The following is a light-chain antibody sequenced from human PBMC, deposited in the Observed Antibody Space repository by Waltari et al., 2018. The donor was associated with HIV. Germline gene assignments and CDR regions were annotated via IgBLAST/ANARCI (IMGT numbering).Light chain of an antibody. CDR1: NSDVGSYNL. Sequence: QSALTQPRSVSGSPGQSVTISWTGTNSDVGSYNLVSWYQHHPGKVPKIMIYQVNNRPSGVPDRFSGSKSGNTASLTVSGLQPEDEADYYCCLYTGDYVIFGGGTKLTVL. CDR2: QVN. J-gene: IGLJ2*01. CDR3: CLYTGDYVI. V-gene: IGLV2-11*01.